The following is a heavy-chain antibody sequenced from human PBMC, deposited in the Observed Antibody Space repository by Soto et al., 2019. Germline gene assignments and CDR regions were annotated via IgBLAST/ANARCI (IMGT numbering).Heavy chain of an antibody. CDR2: ISGSGGST. Sequence: PGGSLRLSCAASGFTFSSYAMSWVRQAPGKGLEWVSAISGSGGSTYYTDPVKGRFTISRDNSKNTLFLQMNSLRAEDTAVYYCAKRYCTGASCSFFDCWGQGTLVTVSS. CDR1: GFTFSSYA. V-gene: IGHV3-23*01. D-gene: IGHD2-8*02. J-gene: IGHJ4*02. CDR3: AKRYCTGASCSFFDC.